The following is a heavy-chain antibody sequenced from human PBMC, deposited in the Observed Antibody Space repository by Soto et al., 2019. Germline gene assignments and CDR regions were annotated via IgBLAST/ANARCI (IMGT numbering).Heavy chain of an antibody. V-gene: IGHV1-18*01. Sequence: QVQLVQSGAEVEKPGASVKVSCKASGYTFTIYGISWVRQAPGQGLEWMGWISAYNGNTYFAQNRQCRLTMTTDTSTSTAYMELRSLRSDDTAVYYCARDSSSSRTGMDVWGQGTTVTVSS. J-gene: IGHJ6*02. CDR1: GYTFTIYG. D-gene: IGHD6-19*01. CDR2: ISAYNGNT. CDR3: ARDSSSSRTGMDV.